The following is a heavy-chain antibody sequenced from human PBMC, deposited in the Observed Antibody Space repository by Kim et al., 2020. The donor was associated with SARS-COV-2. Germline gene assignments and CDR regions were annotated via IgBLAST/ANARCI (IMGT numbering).Heavy chain of an antibody. CDR3: ARDYPEQFTFGGVIVIPRGTEYYYYYGMDV. CDR2: INPSGGST. CDR1: GYTFTSYY. J-gene: IGHJ6*02. V-gene: IGHV1-46*01. Sequence: ASVKVSCKASGYTFTSYYMHWVRQAPGQGLEWMGIINPSGGSTSYAQKFQGRVTMTRDTSTSTVYMELSSLRSEDTAVYYCARDYPEQFTFGGVIVIPRGTEYYYYYGMDVWGQGTTVTVSS. D-gene: IGHD3-16*02.